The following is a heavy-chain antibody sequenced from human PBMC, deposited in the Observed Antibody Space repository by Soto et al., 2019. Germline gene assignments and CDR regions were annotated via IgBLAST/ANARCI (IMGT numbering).Heavy chain of an antibody. J-gene: IGHJ3*02. V-gene: IGHV1-18*01. D-gene: IGHD1-1*01. CDR2: ISAYNGNT. Sequence: ASVKVSCKASGYTFTSYGISWVRQAPGQGLEWMGWISAYNGNTNYAQKLQGRVTMTTDTSTSTAYMELRSLRSDDTAVYYCTTLGGGTRRLGDAFDIWGQGTMVTVSS. CDR1: GYTFTSYG. CDR3: TTLGGGTRRLGDAFDI.